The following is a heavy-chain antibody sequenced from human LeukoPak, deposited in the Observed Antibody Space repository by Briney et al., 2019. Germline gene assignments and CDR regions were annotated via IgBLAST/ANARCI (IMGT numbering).Heavy chain of an antibody. J-gene: IGHJ3*01. Sequence: SETLSLTCTVSGDSKSYHKWSWIRQSPGKRLEWIGYIKQSGGTNYNPSLKSRVAISVDTSKNRFSLQLRSVAAADTAVYYCANEWSAFDFWGQGTMVTVSS. V-gene: IGHV4-59*11. CDR1: GDSKSYHK. D-gene: IGHD3-3*01. CDR2: IKQSGGT. CDR3: ANEWSAFDF.